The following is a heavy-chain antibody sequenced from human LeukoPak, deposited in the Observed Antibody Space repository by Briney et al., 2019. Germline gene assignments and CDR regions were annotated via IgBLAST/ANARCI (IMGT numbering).Heavy chain of an antibody. J-gene: IGHJ5*02. CDR2: ISSSSSYI. D-gene: IGHD6-13*01. CDR1: GFTFSSYS. CDR3: ASIAAAGTGWFDP. V-gene: IGHV3-21*01. Sequence: SGGSLRLSCAASGFTFSSYSMNWVRQAPGKGLEWVSSISSSSSYIYYADSVKGRFTISRDNAKNSLYLQMNSLRAEDTAVYYCASIAAAGTGWFDPWGQGTLVTVSS.